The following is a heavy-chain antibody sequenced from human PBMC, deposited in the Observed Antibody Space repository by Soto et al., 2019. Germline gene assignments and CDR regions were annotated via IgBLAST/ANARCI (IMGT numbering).Heavy chain of an antibody. CDR1: RYSFTSFG. J-gene: IGHJ4*02. CDR3: AKGFDPHTSYRAAPLTKGFDY. CDR2: VNAYNGNT. V-gene: IGHV1-18*01. Sequence: ASVKVSCRDSRYSFTSFGGKWVRQAPEQGREWMGWVNAYNGNTNYAQKFQGRVTMTADTSTSTAYMEVRSLRSDDKAVYYCAKGFDPHTSYRAAPLTKGFDYWGQGTLVTVSS. D-gene: IGHD3-10*01.